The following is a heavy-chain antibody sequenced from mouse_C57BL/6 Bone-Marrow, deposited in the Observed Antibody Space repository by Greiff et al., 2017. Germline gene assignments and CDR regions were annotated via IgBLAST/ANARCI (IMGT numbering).Heavy chain of an antibody. CDR2: ISAGGSYT. CDR1: GFTFSSYA. CDR3: DDNGYYHVFDY. V-gene: IGHV5-4*01. D-gene: IGHD2-3*01. Sequence: EVQGVESGAGLVKPGGSLKLSCAASGFTFSSYAMSWVRQTPEKRLEWVATISAGGSYTYYPDNVKGRFTISRDNAKNNRYLQMSHLKSEDTAMYYCDDNGYYHVFDYWGQGTTLTVSS. J-gene: IGHJ2*01.